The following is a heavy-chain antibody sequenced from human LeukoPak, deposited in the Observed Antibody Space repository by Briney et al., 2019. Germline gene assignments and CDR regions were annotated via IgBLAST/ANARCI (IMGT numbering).Heavy chain of an antibody. CDR1: GGSFSGYY. D-gene: IGHD3-10*01. V-gene: IGHV4-34*01. CDR2: INHSGST. CDR3: ARRAGSGSTKAFDI. J-gene: IGHJ3*02. Sequence: SETLSLTCAVYGGSFSGYYWSWIRQPPGKGLEWIGEINHSGSTYYNPSLKSRVTISVDTPKNQFSLKLSSVTAADTAVYYCARRAGSGSTKAFDIWGQGTMVTVSS.